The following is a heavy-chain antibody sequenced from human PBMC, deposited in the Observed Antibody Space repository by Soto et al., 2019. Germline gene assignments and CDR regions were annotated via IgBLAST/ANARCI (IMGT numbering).Heavy chain of an antibody. CDR3: ASLSEASTRIQF. V-gene: IGHV4-61*08. Sequence: PSETLSVTCNFSIGSVSNVGYTWTWIRQPPGKGLEWIGYVYSSGISNHNPSLKSRVTMSIDTSKNQLSLKLRCVTTADTAVYYCASLSEASTRIQFWGQGTLVTVSS. J-gene: IGHJ1*01. D-gene: IGHD4-17*01. CDR2: VYSSGIS. CDR1: IGSVSNVGYT.